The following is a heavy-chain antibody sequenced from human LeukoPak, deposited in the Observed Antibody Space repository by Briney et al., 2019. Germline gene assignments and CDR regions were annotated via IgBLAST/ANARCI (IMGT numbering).Heavy chain of an antibody. CDR3: ARGGPVQLEPPVIGPTDY. Sequence: SEPLSLPCAVYGGSFSGYYWSWIRQPPGKELEWIGEINHSGSTNYNPSLKSRVTISVDTSKNQFSLKLSSVTAADTAVYYCARGGPVQLEPPVIGPTDYWGQGTLVTVSS. J-gene: IGHJ4*02. CDR1: GGSFSGYY. V-gene: IGHV4-34*01. D-gene: IGHD1-1*01. CDR2: INHSGST.